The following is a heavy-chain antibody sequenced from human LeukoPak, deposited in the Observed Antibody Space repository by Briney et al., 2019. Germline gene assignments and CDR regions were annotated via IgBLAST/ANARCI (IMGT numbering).Heavy chain of an antibody. D-gene: IGHD2-2*01. CDR1: GYTFTNYG. Sequence: ASVRVSCKASGYTFTNYGISWVRQAPGQSLEWMGWISTYNVNTNYAENLQGRGTMTTDTSTSTAYMELRSLRSDDSAVYYCARDHCTSSACYYDNWFDPWGPGTLVTVSS. V-gene: IGHV1-18*01. J-gene: IGHJ5*02. CDR3: ARDHCTSSACYYDNWFDP. CDR2: ISTYNVNT.